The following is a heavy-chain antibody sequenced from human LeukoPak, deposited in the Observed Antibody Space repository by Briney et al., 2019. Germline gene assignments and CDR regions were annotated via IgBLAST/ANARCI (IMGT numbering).Heavy chain of an antibody. CDR3: ARYDGSPANYLDY. Sequence: SETLSPTCTVSGGSISGYYWSWIRQPPGQGLEWIGYIHYSGSTKYNPSLKSRVTILVDTSKNQFSLKLNSVTAADTAVYYCARYDGSPANYLDYWGQGNVVTVSS. CDR1: GGSISGYY. D-gene: IGHD1-26*01. J-gene: IGHJ4*02. V-gene: IGHV4-59*08. CDR2: IHYSGST.